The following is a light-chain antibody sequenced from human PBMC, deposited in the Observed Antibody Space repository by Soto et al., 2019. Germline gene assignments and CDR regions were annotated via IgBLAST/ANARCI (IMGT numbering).Light chain of an antibody. CDR1: NSNIGRNS. CDR3: ATRDDSQVGNV. J-gene: IGLJ1*01. Sequence: QSVLTQPPSASGTPGQRVTISCSGSNSNIGRNSVCWYQVIPGKAPKLLIYRNNRRPLGGPDRFSGSRSGSPASLAISGLRSEDDADYFCATRDDSQVGNVFGTGTNVTVL. CDR2: RNN. V-gene: IGLV1-47*01.